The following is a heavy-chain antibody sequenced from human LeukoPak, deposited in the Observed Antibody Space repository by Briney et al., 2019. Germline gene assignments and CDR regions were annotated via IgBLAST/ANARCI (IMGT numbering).Heavy chain of an antibody. CDR2: IYSIGTT. J-gene: IGHJ2*01. Sequence: SETLSLTCTVSGGSISSSYWSWIRQPPGKRLEWIGYIYSIGTTNYNPSLKGRVTISVDTSKNQFSLKLSSVTAADTAVYYCASMTTVGGPWYFDLWGRGTLVTLSS. CDR1: GGSISSSY. D-gene: IGHD4-23*01. CDR3: ASMTTVGGPWYFDL. V-gene: IGHV4-59*01.